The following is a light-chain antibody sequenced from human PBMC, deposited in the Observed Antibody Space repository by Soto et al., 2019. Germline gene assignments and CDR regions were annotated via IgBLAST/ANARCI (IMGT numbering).Light chain of an antibody. J-gene: IGKJ1*01. CDR3: QQTSSPPWT. V-gene: IGKV1-5*03. Sequence: DIQMTQSPSTLSGSVGDRVTITCRASQTISSWLAWYQQKPGKAPKLLIYKASTLESGVPSRFSGGGIGTEFSLSISSLQPDDFATYYCQQTSSPPWTFGQGTKVDIK. CDR2: KAS. CDR1: QTISSW.